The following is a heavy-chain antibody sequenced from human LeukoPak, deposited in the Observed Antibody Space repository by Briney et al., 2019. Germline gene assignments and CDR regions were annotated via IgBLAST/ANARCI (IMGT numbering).Heavy chain of an antibody. CDR1: GFTFRSYW. Sequence: PGGSLRLSCAASGFTFRSYWMHWVRQAPGKGLVWVSRIKSDGSSTSYADSVRGRFTISRDNAKNTLYLQMNSLKTEDTAVYYCTTDREDYDILTGYYNGYYFDHWGQGTLVTVSS. CDR3: TTDREDYDILTGYYNGYYFDH. V-gene: IGHV3-74*01. D-gene: IGHD3-9*01. CDR2: IKSDGSST. J-gene: IGHJ4*02.